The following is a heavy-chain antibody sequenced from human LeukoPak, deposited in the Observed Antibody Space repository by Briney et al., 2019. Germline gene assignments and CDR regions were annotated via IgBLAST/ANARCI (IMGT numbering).Heavy chain of an antibody. J-gene: IGHJ5*02. CDR3: ARDNSVRDEAWWFNP. CDR2: INTGNGNT. D-gene: IGHD5-24*01. V-gene: IGHV1-3*03. Sequence: ASVKVSCKASGYTFTTYTMHWVRQAPGQRLEWMGWINTGNGNTKYSQEFQGRVTITRDTSASTAYMELSSLRSEDMAVYYCARDNSVRDEAWWFNPWGQGTLVTVSS. CDR1: GYTFTTYT.